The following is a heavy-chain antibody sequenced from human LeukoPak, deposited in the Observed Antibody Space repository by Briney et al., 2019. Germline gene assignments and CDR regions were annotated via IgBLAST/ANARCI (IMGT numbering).Heavy chain of an antibody. CDR3: AKDERLILEYFDL. V-gene: IGHV3-9*01. Sequence: GGSLRLSCAASGFTFDDYAMHWVRQAPGQGLEWVSGISWNSGIRGYADSVKGRFTISRDNAKNSLYLQMDSLRPEDTALYYCAKDERLILEYFDLWGRGTLVTVSS. CDR1: GFTFDDYA. D-gene: IGHD1-1*01. J-gene: IGHJ2*01. CDR2: ISWNSGIR.